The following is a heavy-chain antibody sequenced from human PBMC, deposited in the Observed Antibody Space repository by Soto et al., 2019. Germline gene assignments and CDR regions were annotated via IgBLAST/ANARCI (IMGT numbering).Heavy chain of an antibody. J-gene: IGHJ4*02. D-gene: IGHD2-2*01. CDR3: ARGYCSSTSGYLSDY. CDR2: IYYSGRT. CDR1: GGSISSSSYY. V-gene: IGHV4-39*01. Sequence: QLQLQESGPGLVKPSETLSLTCTVSGGSISSSSYYWGWIRQPPGKGMEWTGSIYYSGRTYSNPSLKSRVTISVHTSNNQFSLKLSSVTAADTAVYYCARGYCSSTSGYLSDYWGQGTLVTVSS.